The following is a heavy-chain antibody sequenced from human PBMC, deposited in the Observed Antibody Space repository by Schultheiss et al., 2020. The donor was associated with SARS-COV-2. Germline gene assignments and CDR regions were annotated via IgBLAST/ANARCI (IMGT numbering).Heavy chain of an antibody. V-gene: IGHV3-66*02. CDR3: ARDLPSPTADSGLGAFDM. D-gene: IGHD2-21*02. Sequence: GESLKISCVASGFSLSDYYMDWVRQAPGKGLEWVSVIYIGGATYYADSVKGRFTLSRDTSKNTLYLQMNSLRAEDTAVYYCARDLPSPTADSGLGAFDMWGQGTVVTVSS. J-gene: IGHJ3*02. CDR1: GFSLSDYY. CDR2: IYIGGAT.